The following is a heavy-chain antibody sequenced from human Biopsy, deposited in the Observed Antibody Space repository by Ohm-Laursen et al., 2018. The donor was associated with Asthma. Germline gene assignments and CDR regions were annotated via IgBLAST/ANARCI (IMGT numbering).Heavy chain of an antibody. CDR1: GFTFSNYG. J-gene: IGHJ4*02. D-gene: IGHD2-21*01. CDR3: VRWRSGYPDHYSDF. CDR2: MSCEESVQ. Sequence: SLRLSCSASGFTFSNYGMHWVRQAPGKGLEWVAVMSCEESVQYFADSVKGRFTISRDNSKNTLDLQMNSLRGDDTAVYYCVRWRSGYPDHYSDFWGLGTLVTVSS. V-gene: IGHV3-30*03.